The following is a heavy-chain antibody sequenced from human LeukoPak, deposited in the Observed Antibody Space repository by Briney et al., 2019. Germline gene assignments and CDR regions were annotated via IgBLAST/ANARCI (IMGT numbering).Heavy chain of an antibody. J-gene: IGHJ4*02. CDR1: GFTFSSYG. CDR2: ISSSSSYI. D-gene: IGHD3-10*01. V-gene: IGHV3-21*01. CDR3: ARDRYYYGSGSYFLPQNFDY. Sequence: AGSLRLSCAASGFTFSSYGMSWVRPAPGKGLEWVSSISSSSSYIYYADSVKGRFTISRDNAKNSLYLQMNSLRAEDTAVYYCARDRYYYGSGSYFLPQNFDYWGQGTLVTVSS.